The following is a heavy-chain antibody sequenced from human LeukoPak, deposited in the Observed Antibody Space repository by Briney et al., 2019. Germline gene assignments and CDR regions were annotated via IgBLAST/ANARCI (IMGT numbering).Heavy chain of an antibody. Sequence: PGGSLSPSCAASGFIFSSYAMSWVRQAPGKGLEWVSAISGSGGSTYYADSVKGRLTISRDNSKNTLYLQMNSLRAEDTAVYYCAKAFFLVDWGFDYRGQGTLVTVSS. CDR3: AKAFFLVDWGFDY. CDR2: ISGSGGST. J-gene: IGHJ4*02. V-gene: IGHV3-23*01. D-gene: IGHD2/OR15-2a*01. CDR1: GFIFSSYA.